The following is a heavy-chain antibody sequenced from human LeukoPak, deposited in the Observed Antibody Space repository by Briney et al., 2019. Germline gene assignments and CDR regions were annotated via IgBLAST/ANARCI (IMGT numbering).Heavy chain of an antibody. D-gene: IGHD3-3*01. CDR3: AKRSVSGAVSPRFGYFDY. J-gene: IGHJ4*02. Sequence: GGSLRLSCAASGFTFSSYAISWVRQAPGKGLEWVSGLSGSGAATYYADAVKGRFTTSRDNSKNMVYLEMNSVRVEDSAVYYCAKRSVSGAVSPRFGYFDYWGQGTLVTVSS. CDR2: LSGSGAAT. V-gene: IGHV3-23*01. CDR1: GFTFSSYA.